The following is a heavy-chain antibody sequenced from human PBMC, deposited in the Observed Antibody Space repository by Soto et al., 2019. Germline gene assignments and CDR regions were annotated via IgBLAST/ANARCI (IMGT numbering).Heavy chain of an antibody. D-gene: IGHD3-3*01. J-gene: IGHJ6*03. V-gene: IGHV4-39*01. CDR2: IYYSGST. CDR1: GGSISSSSYY. Sequence: PSETLSLTCTVSGGSISSSSYYWGWIRQPPGKGLEWIGSIYYSGSTYYNPSLKSRVTISVDTSKNQFSLKLSSVTAADTAVYYCARQDLYDFWSGYYKSGYYYYMDVWGKGTTVTVSS. CDR3: ARQDLYDFWSGYYKSGYYYYMDV.